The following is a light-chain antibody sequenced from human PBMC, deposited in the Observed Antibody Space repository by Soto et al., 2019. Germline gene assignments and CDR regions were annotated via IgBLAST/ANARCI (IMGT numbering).Light chain of an antibody. J-gene: IGKJ1*01. V-gene: IGKV1-6*02. CDR3: LQDNSYPRT. CDR2: GAS. CDR1: QGIRTE. Sequence: AIQMTQSPSTLSASVGDRVSMTCRASQGIRTELGWYQQKPGKAPKFLIYGASTLHGGVPSWFSGSGSGTDFTLTISSLQPDDFATYYCLQDNSYPRTFGQGTKVEIK.